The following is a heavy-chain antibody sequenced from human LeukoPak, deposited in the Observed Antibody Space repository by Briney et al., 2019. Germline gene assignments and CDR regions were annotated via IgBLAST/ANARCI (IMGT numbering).Heavy chain of an antibody. CDR1: GFTFSSYW. J-gene: IGHJ4*02. CDR3: ARDTYRFDDY. V-gene: IGHV3-7*01. Sequence: GGSLRLSCAAPGFTFSSYWMSWVRQAPGKGLEWVATMGQDGSETYYVDSVKGRFTISRDNAKNSLYLQMNSLRAEDTAVYFCARDTYRFDDYWGQGTLVTVSS. CDR2: MGQDGSET.